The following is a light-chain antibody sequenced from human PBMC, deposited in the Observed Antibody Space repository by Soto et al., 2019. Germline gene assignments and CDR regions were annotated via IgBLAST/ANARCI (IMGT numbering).Light chain of an antibody. V-gene: IGLV4-69*01. CDR1: SGHSSYA. J-gene: IGLJ2*01. CDR2: LNSDGSH. CDR3: QTWGTGIVV. Sequence: VLTQSPSASASLGASVKLTCTLSSGHSSYAIAWHQQQPEKGPRYLMKLNSDGSHSKGDGIPDRFSGSSSGAECYLTISSLQSEDEADYYCQTWGTGIVVFGGGTKVTVL.